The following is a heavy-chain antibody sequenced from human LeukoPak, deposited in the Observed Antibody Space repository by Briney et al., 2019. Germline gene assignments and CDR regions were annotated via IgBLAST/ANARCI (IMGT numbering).Heavy chain of an antibody. V-gene: IGHV3-23*01. Sequence: PGGSLRLSCAASGFTFSSYAMSWVRQAPGKGLEWVSAISGSGGSTYYADSVKGRFTISRDNSKNTLYLQMNSLRAEDTAVYYCEAYCGGDCYSGFDYWGQGTLVTVSS. D-gene: IGHD2-21*02. J-gene: IGHJ4*02. CDR1: GFTFSSYA. CDR3: EAYCGGDCYSGFDY. CDR2: ISGSGGST.